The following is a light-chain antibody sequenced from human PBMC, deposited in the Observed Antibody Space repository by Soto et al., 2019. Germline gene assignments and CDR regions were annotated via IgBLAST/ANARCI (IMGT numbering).Light chain of an antibody. V-gene: IGKV3-20*01. Sequence: ETVMTQSPSTLSVSPGDSATLSCRASHSVGSTLAWYQQKPGQAPRLLIYGASNRATGIPDRFSGSGSGTDFTLTISRLEPEDFAVYYCQQYGSSGTFGQGTKVDIK. CDR2: GAS. J-gene: IGKJ1*01. CDR1: HSVGST. CDR3: QQYGSSGT.